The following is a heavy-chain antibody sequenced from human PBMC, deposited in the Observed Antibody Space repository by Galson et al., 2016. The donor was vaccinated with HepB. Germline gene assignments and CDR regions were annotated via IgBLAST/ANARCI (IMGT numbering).Heavy chain of an antibody. V-gene: IGHV3-7*01. D-gene: IGHD4-23*01. Sequence: SLRLSCATSGFTFSSYWMTWVRQAPGKGLEWVANINQDGIEKYYVGSVEGRFTISRDNAKKSLYLQMDSLRAEDTAVYYCARSGGPSWGQGTLVTVSS. CDR1: GFTFSSYW. J-gene: IGHJ5*02. CDR3: ARSGGPS. CDR2: INQDGIEK.